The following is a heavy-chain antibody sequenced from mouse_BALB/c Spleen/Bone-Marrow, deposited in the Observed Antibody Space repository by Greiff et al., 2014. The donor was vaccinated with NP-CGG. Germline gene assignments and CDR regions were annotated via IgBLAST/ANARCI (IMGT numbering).Heavy chain of an antibody. V-gene: IGHV1S81*02. CDR1: GYTFTSYY. CDR3: TRSRSAMDY. Sequence: VHLVESGAELVKPGASVKLSCKASGYTFTSYYIYWVKQRPGQGLEWIGEINPSNGGTNFNEKFKSKATLTVDKSSSTAYMQLSSLTSEDSAVYYCTRSRSAMDYWGQGTSVTVSS. CDR2: INPSNGGT. J-gene: IGHJ4*01.